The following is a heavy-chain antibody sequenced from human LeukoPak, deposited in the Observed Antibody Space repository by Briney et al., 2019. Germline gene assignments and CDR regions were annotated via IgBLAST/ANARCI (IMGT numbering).Heavy chain of an antibody. D-gene: IGHD6-13*01. CDR2: ISPYNGNT. V-gene: IGHV1-18*01. J-gene: IGHJ4*02. CDR1: GYTFTSYV. CDR3: ARDRASGIVDY. Sequence: ASVKVSCKASGYTFTSYVINWVRQAPGQGLEWMGWISPYNGNTNYAQKLQGTVIMTTDTSTSTAYMELRSRRSDDTAVYYCARDRASGIVDYWRQGTLVTVCS.